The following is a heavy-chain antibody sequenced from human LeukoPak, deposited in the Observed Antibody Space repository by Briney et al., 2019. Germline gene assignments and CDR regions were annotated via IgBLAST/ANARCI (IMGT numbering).Heavy chain of an antibody. CDR2: IYYSGST. D-gene: IGHD4-23*01. Sequence: WETLSLTCTVSGGSISSSSYYWGWIRQPPGKGLEWIGSIYYSGSTYYNPSLKSRVTISVDTSKNQFSLKLRSVTAADTAVYYCAGDAGNGAFDYWGQGTLVTVSS. CDR1: GGSISSSSYY. CDR3: AGDAGNGAFDY. J-gene: IGHJ4*02. V-gene: IGHV4-39*07.